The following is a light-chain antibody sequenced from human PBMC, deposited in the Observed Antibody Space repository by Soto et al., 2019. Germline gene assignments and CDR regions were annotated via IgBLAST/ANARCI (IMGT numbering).Light chain of an antibody. V-gene: IGKV1-27*01. CDR3: QQYNNWPRT. Sequence: QMTVSPSSLSTSVRDRVTITFLASQGISNYLAWYQQKPGKVPKLLIYAASSLQSGVPSRFSGSGSGTDFTLTISSLQSEDFAAYYCQQYNNWPRTFGQGTNVDI. J-gene: IGKJ1*01. CDR1: QGISNY. CDR2: AAS.